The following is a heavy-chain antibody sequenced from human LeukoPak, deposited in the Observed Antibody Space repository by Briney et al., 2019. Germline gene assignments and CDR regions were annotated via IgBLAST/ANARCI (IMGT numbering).Heavy chain of an antibody. CDR1: GFTFRTCG. CDR3: AKDHAGSGRAFES. Sequence: GGSLRLSCETSGFTFRTCGVHWVRQAPGKGLEWVALMSSDAIKTYYADSVKGRFSISRDISKDTLYLQMNSLRAEDTAVYYCAKDHAGSGRAFESWGQGTLVTVSS. V-gene: IGHV3-30*04. D-gene: IGHD2-15*01. CDR2: MSSDAIKT. J-gene: IGHJ4*02.